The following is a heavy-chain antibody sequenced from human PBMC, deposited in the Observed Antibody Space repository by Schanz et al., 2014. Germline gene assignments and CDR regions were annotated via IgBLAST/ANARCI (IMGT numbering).Heavy chain of an antibody. Sequence: QLQLVESGGGVVQPGGSLRLSCAASGFTFSFSGMQWVRQAPGKGLEWVAFIRSDGSNENYADSVRGRFTISRDNSKNTLYLQMNSLRAEDTAVYYCARTTNPFNFDSWPYLDYWGQGTLVTVSS. CDR2: IRSDGSNE. D-gene: IGHD3-9*01. J-gene: IGHJ4*02. CDR3: ARTTNPFNFDSWPYLDY. CDR1: GFTFSFSG. V-gene: IGHV3-30*02.